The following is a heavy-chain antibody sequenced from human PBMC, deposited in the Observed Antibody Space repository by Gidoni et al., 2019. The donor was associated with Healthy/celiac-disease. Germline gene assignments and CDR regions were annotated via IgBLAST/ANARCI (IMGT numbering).Heavy chain of an antibody. CDR1: GFTFSGYA. Sequence: EVQLLESGGGLVQPGWSLRLSCVVPGFTFSGYAMRWVRQAPGKGLEGVSGIDGSGGNTYYTDSVRGRFSISRDNSGNTLSLQMNSLRAEDAAVYYCAKSREDLTSCGGDCYPSFDDWGQGTLVTVSS. CDR2: IDGSGGNT. CDR3: AKSREDLTSCGGDCYPSFDD. D-gene: IGHD2-21*01. J-gene: IGHJ4*02. V-gene: IGHV3-23*01.